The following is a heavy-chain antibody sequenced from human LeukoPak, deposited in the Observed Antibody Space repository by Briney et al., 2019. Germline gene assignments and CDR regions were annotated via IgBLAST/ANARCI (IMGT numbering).Heavy chain of an antibody. CDR1: GGTFSRYA. CDR3: ATLNYDAEGYYFDY. V-gene: IGHV1-69*06. J-gene: IGHJ4*02. CDR2: ISPIFGTV. Sequence: EASVKVSCKASGGTFSRYAISWVRQAPGQGLEWMGGISPIFGTVNYAQKFQGRVTMTEDTSTDTAYMELSSLRSEDTAVYYCATLNYDAEGYYFDYWGQGTLVTVSS. D-gene: IGHD3-3*01.